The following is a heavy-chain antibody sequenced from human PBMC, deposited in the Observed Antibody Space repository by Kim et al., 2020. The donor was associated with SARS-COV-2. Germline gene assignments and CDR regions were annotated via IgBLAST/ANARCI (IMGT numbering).Heavy chain of an antibody. CDR3: ARDRFGYCSSTSCYDRDYYGMDV. V-gene: IGHV3-48*03. Sequence: GVSLRLSCAASGFTFSSYEMNWVRQAPGKGLEWVSYISSSGSTIYYADSVKGRFTISRDNAKNSLYLQMNSLRAEDTAVYYCARDRFGYCSSTSCYDRDYYGMDVWGQGTTVTVSS. CDR2: ISSSGSTI. J-gene: IGHJ6*02. D-gene: IGHD2-2*03. CDR1: GFTFSSYE.